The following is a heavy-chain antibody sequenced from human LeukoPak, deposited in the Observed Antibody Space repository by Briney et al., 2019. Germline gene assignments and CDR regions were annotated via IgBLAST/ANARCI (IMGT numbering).Heavy chain of an antibody. J-gene: IGHJ3*02. D-gene: IGHD6-13*01. CDR2: INPNSGGT. V-gene: IGHV1-2*04. CDR3: ASWIQGGIAALRASSAFDI. CDR1: GYTFTGYY. Sequence: ASVKVSCKASGYTFTGYYMHWVRQAPGQGLEWMGWINPNSGGTNYAQKFQGWVTMTRDTSISTAYMELSRLRSDNTAVYYCASWIQGGIAALRASSAFDIWGQGTMVTVSS.